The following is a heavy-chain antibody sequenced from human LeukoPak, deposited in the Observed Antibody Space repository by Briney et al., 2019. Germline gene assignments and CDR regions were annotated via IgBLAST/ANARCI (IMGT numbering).Heavy chain of an antibody. CDR1: GYTFTSYY. Sequence: GASVKVSCKASGYTFTSYYMHWVRQAPGQGLEWMGIINPSGGSTSYAQKFQGRVTMTRDTSTSTVYMELSSLRSEDTAVYYCARAEMEVRGVIILKSPDYWGQGTLVTVSS. J-gene: IGHJ4*02. V-gene: IGHV1-46*01. D-gene: IGHD3-10*01. CDR2: INPSGGST. CDR3: ARAEMEVRGVIILKSPDY.